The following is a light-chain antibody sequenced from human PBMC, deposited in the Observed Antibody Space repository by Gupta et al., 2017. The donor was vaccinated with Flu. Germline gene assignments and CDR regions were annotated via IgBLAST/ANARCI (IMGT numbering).Light chain of an antibody. CDR3: QIWDSLSDYMA. CDR1: NIESKS. V-gene: IGLV3-21*02. CDR2: DDT. J-gene: IGLJ2*01. Sequence: SYVLTQPPSESVATGQTARITCGGDNIESKSVRWYQHQPGQAPVLVVYDDTDRPSGIPERFSGSNSGNTATLTISRVEAGDEADYYCQIWDSLSDYMAFGGGTKLTVL.